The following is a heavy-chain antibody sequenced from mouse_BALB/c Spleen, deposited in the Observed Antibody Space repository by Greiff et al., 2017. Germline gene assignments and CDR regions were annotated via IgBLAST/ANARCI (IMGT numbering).Heavy chain of an antibody. J-gene: IGHJ3*01. CDR1: GFTFSSYG. V-gene: IGHV5-6-3*01. Sequence: EVMLVESGGGLVQPGGSLKLSCAASGFTFSSYGMSWVRQTPDKRLELVATINSNGGSTYYPDSVKGRFTISRDNAKNTLYLQMSSLKSEDTAMYYCERDRGKGAYWGQGTLVTVSA. CDR3: ERDRGKGAY. D-gene: IGHD1-3*01. CDR2: INSNGGST.